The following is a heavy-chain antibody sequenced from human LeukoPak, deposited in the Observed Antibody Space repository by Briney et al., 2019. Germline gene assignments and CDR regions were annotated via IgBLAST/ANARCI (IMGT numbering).Heavy chain of an antibody. CDR3: TVNYCSGGSCYML. CDR1: EFSVGSNY. V-gene: IGHV3-66*01. J-gene: IGHJ4*02. D-gene: IGHD2-15*01. CDR2: IYSGGST. Sequence: GGSLRLSCAASEFSVGSNYMTWVRQAPGKGLEWVSLIYSGGSTYYADSVKGRFTISRDNSKNTLYLQMNSLKTEDTAVYYCTVNYCSGGSCYMLWGQGTLVTVSS.